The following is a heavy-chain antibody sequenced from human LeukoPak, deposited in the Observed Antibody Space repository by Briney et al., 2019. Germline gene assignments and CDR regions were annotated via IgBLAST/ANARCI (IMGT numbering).Heavy chain of an antibody. CDR1: GYTFTNYH. D-gene: IGHD2/OR15-2a*01. J-gene: IGHJ4*02. CDR3: ARTTSFPASGYDY. CDR2: LNPNNGDS. Sequence: ASVKVSRKASGYTFTNYHINRVRQATGQGLEWMGWLNPNNGDSGYAQKDQGRVTFTRDTSISTYYMELHSLGSDFPAVYFWARTTSFPASGYDYGGRGPLVPVPS. V-gene: IGHV1-8*03.